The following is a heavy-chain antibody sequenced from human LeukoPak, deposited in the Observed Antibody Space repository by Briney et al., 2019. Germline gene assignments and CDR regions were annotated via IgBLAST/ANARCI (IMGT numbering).Heavy chain of an antibody. CDR1: GGSISSSSYY. Sequence: SETLSLTCTVSGGSISSSSYYWGWHPQPPGTGLEWIASIYYSGSTYYNPSLKSRVTISVDTSKNQFSLKLSSVTAADTAVYYCARLGLRFFEWLSRGVYWGQGTLVTVSS. CDR3: ARLGLRFFEWLSRGVY. CDR2: IYYSGST. V-gene: IGHV4-39*01. D-gene: IGHD3-3*01. J-gene: IGHJ4*02.